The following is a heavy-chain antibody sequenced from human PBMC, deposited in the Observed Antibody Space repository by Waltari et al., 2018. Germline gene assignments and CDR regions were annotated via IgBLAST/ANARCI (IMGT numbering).Heavy chain of an antibody. J-gene: IGHJ4*02. CDR1: GFTFSSYW. Sequence: EMQLVESGGGLVQPGGSLRLSCAASGFTFSSYWMHWVRQVPGKGLEGVSRIKSAGSATAYADSVKGRFTISRDNAKNTLYLQMNSLRAEDTAVYYCASCPYCGGDCCPFNYWGQGTLVSVSS. CDR2: IKSAGSAT. D-gene: IGHD2-21*02. V-gene: IGHV3-74*01. CDR3: ASCPYCGGDCCPFNY.